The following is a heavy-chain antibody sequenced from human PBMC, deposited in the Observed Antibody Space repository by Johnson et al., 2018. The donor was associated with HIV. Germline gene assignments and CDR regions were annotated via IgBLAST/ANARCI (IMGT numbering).Heavy chain of an antibody. D-gene: IGHD3-22*01. CDR2: ISGGST. J-gene: IGHJ3*02. V-gene: IGHV3-38-3*01. CDR3: TTGPGYYYDRSGYVDAFDI. CDR1: GFTFSSNE. Sequence: EQLVESRGVLVQPGGSLRLSCAASGFTFSSNEMSWVRQAPGKGLEWVSSISGGSTYYADSRKGRFTISRDNSKNTLHLQMNSLRAEDTAVYYCTTGPGYYYDRSGYVDAFDIWGQGTMVTVSS.